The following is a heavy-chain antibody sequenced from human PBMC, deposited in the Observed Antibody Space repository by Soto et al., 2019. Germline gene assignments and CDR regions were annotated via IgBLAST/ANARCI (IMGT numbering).Heavy chain of an antibody. Sequence: EVQLVESGGGLVQPGGSLRLSCVASGFTFSNYWMYWVRQAPGEGLVWVSRINNDGSVSSYADSVKGRLTISRDNVKNALYLQMHSLRAEDTAVYYCARGDCVGGTCYSLAGCFYYYMDVWGKGTTVTVFS. CDR1: GFTFSNYW. CDR3: ARGDCVGGTCYSLAGCFYYYMDV. D-gene: IGHD2-15*01. J-gene: IGHJ6*03. V-gene: IGHV3-74*01. CDR2: INNDGSVS.